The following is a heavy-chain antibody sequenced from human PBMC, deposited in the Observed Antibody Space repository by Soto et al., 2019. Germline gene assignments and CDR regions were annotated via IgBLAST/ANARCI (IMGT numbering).Heavy chain of an antibody. D-gene: IGHD1-26*01. J-gene: IGHJ4*02. V-gene: IGHV3-23*01. CDR3: ARDQGGQSGNFIFDH. CDR1: GVTFSSYA. CDR2: ISGSGGST. Sequence: GGSLRLSWAASGVTFSSYAMSWVRQAPGKGLEWVSAISGSGGSTYYADSVKGRFTISRDNSKNTLFLQMNSLRADDTAVYYCARDQGGQSGNFIFDHWGQGALVTVSS.